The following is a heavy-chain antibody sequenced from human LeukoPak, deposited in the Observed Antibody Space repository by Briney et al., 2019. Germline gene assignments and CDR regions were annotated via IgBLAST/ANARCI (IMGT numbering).Heavy chain of an antibody. J-gene: IGHJ4*02. CDR2: IYHSGST. V-gene: IGHV4-4*02. D-gene: IGHD3-10*01. CDR3: ARLGWFGELSATYDY. Sequence: SGTLSLTCAVSGGSISSSNWWSWVRQPPGKGLEWIGEIYHSGSTNYNPSLKSRVTISVDKSKNQFSLKLSSVTAADTAVYYCARLGWFGELSATYDYWGQGTLVTVSS. CDR1: GGSISSSNW.